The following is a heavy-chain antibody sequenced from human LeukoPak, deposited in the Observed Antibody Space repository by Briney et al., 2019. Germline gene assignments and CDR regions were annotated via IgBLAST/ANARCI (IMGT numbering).Heavy chain of an antibody. D-gene: IGHD3-3*01. CDR2: IYSGGST. J-gene: IGHJ6*02. V-gene: IGHV3-66*02. Sequence: GGSLRLSCAASGFTVSSNYMSWVRQAPGKGLEWVSVIYSGGSTYYADSVKGRFTISRDNSKYTLYLQMNSLRAEDTAVYYCARDFWSGRNYYYGMDVWGQGTTVTVSS. CDR1: GFTVSSNY. CDR3: ARDFWSGRNYYYGMDV.